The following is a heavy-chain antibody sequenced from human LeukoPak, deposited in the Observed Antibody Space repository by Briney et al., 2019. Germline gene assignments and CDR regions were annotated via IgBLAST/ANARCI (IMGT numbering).Heavy chain of an antibody. Sequence: PGGSLRLSCAVSGFTVSDNYMTWVRQAPGKGLEWVSLVYSGGSTYHADSVKGRFTISRDNSKNTLYLQMNSLRAEDTAVYYCARGYSDNSFNYWGQGALVTVSS. V-gene: IGHV3-53*01. D-gene: IGHD4-11*01. CDR3: ARGYSDNSFNY. CDR2: VYSGGST. J-gene: IGHJ4*02. CDR1: GFTVSDNY.